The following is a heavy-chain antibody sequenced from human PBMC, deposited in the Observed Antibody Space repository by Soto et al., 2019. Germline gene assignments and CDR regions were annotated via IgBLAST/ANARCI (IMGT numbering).Heavy chain of an antibody. CDR1: GFTFSSYS. D-gene: IGHD3-3*01. J-gene: IGHJ6*02. CDR3: ARDSKDFWSGYYYYYYGMDV. V-gene: IGHV3-21*01. CDR2: ISSSSSYI. Sequence: EVQLVESGGGLVKPGGSLRLSCAASGFTFSSYSMNWVRQAPGKGLEWVSSISSSSSYIYYADSVKGRFTISRDNAKNTLYLQMNSLRAEDTAVYYCARDSKDFWSGYYYYYYGMDVWGQGTTVTVSS.